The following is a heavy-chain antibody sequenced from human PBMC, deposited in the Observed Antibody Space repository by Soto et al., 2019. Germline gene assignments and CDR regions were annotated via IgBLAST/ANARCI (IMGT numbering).Heavy chain of an antibody. CDR1: GFTFNRDW. V-gene: IGHV3-7*03. D-gene: IGHD2-2*02. CDR3: ARVPRYCSSTSCYTPIYYYGMDV. CDR2: IDQDGSEK. J-gene: IGHJ6*02. Sequence: GGSLRLSCVASGFTFNRDWMSWVRQAPGKGLEWVANIDQDGSEKYYVDSVKGRFTISRDNAKNSLYLQMNSLRVEDTAVYYCARVPRYCSSTSCYTPIYYYGMDVWGQGTTVTVSS.